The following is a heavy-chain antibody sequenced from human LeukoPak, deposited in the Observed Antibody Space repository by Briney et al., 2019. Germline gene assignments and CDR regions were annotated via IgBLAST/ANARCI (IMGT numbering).Heavy chain of an antibody. V-gene: IGHV3-30*02. CDR2: IRYDGSNK. Sequence: GGSLRLSCAASGFTFSSYGMHWVRQAPGKGLEWVAFIRYDGSNKYYADSVKGRFTISRDNSKNTLYLQMNSLRAEDTAVYYCAKGPYSSSEAEYYYYYMDVWGKGTMVTVSS. CDR3: AKGPYSSSEAEYYYYYMDV. D-gene: IGHD6-13*01. CDR1: GFTFSSYG. J-gene: IGHJ6*03.